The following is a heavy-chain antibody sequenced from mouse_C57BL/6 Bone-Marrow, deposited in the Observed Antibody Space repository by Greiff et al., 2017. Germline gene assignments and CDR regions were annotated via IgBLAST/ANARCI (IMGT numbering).Heavy chain of an antibody. D-gene: IGHD1-1*01. Sequence: EVQLQQSGPELVKPGASVKISCKASGYTFTDYYMNWVKQSHEKSLEWIGDINPNNGGTSYNQKFKGKAKLTVDKSSSTACMELSSLTSEDSAFYYCARLYGSSYGWYFDVWGTGTTVTVSS. CDR2: INPNNGGT. CDR3: ARLYGSSYGWYFDV. CDR1: GYTFTDYY. V-gene: IGHV1-26*01. J-gene: IGHJ1*03.